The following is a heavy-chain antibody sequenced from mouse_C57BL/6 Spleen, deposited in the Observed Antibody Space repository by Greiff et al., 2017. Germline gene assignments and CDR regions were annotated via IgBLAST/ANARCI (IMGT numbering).Heavy chain of an antibody. D-gene: IGHD1-1*01. J-gene: IGHJ4*01. CDR1: GFTFSDYG. CDR3: AREYYGSSSMDY. Sequence: DVHLVESGGGLVKPGGSLKLSCAASGFTFSDYGMHWVRQAPEKGLEWVAYISSGSSTIYYADTVKGRFTISRDTAKNTLFLQMTSLRSEDTAMYYCAREYYGSSSMDYWGQGTSVTVSS. V-gene: IGHV5-17*01. CDR2: ISSGSSTI.